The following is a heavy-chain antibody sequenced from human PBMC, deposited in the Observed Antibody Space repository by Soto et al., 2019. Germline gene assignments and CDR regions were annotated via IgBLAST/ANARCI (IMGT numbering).Heavy chain of an antibody. V-gene: IGHV1-69*01. J-gene: IGHJ4*02. D-gene: IGHD3-22*01. CDR3: ARGYYDSSGYYEYFDY. Sequence: QVQLVQSGAEVKKPGSSVKVSCKASGGTFSSYAISWVRQAPGQGLEWMGGIIPIFGTANYAQKFQGRVTITADESTSTAYVELSSLRSEDTAVYYCARGYYDSSGYYEYFDYWGQGTLVTVSS. CDR1: GGTFSSYA. CDR2: IIPIFGTA.